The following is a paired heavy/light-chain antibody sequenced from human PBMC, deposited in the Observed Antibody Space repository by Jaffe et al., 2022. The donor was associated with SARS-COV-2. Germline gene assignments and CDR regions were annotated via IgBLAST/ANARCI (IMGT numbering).Heavy chain of an antibody. J-gene: IGHJ4*02. V-gene: IGHV3-7*01. CDR3: ARDGVSGATVFDY. CDR1: GFTFSRNW. D-gene: IGHD2-2*01. CDR2: IKQDGRET. Sequence: EVQLVESGGGLVQPGGSLRLSCAVSGFTFSRNWMTWVRQAPGKGLEWVANIKQDGRETYYLDSVKGRFTISRDNAKNSLYLQMNSLRAEDTAVYYCARDGVSGATVFDYWGQGTLVTVSS.
Light chain of an antibody. CDR3: QQYNVWPPSIT. CDR1: QSVSSN. J-gene: IGKJ5*01. V-gene: IGKV3-15*01. CDR2: GAS. Sequence: EIVMTQSPATLSVSPGERATLSCRAGQSVSSNLAWYQQKPGQAPRLLIYGASTRATNIPARFSGSGSGTEFTLTISSLQSEDFAVYYCQQYNVWPPSITFGQGTRLEI.